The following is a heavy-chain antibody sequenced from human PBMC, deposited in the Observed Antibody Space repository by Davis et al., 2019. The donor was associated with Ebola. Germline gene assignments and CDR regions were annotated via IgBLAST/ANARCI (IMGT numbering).Heavy chain of an antibody. CDR1: GFSFSTFG. CDR2: ISYDGTNK. CDR3: AKYMGRGYYDSSGYYYGRWYFDL. J-gene: IGHJ2*01. Sequence: GGSLRLSCTASGFSFSTFGMHWVRQVPGKGLEWLAVISYDGTNKYYADSVKGRFTISRDNSKNTVFLQMNSLRAEDTAVYYCAKYMGRGYYDSSGYYYGRWYFDLWGRGTLVTVSS. V-gene: IGHV3-30*18. D-gene: IGHD3-22*01.